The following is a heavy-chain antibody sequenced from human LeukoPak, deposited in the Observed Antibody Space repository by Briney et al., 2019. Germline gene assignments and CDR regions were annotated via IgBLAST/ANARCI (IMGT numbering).Heavy chain of an antibody. D-gene: IGHD3-9*01. V-gene: IGHV3-48*01. CDR2: ISSSSSTI. CDR3: ARDLSFDWLLTDGDY. J-gene: IGHJ4*02. Sequence: PGGSLRLSCAASGFTFSSYSMNWVRQAPGKGLEWVSYISSSSSTIYYADSVKGRFTISRDNAKNSLYLQMNSLRAEDTAVYYCARDLSFDWLLTDGDYWGQGTLVTVSS. CDR1: GFTFSSYS.